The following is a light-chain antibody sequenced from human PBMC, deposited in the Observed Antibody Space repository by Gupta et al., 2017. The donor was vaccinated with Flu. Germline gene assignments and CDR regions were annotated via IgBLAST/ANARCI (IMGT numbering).Light chain of an antibody. CDR3: QQSDNTPQT. CDR2: AAS. J-gene: IGKJ1*01. V-gene: IGKV1-39*01. Sequence: DIQMTQSPSSLSASVGDRVTITCRASQSISSYLNWYQQKPGKAPKLLIYAASSSQSGVPSRFSGSGSGTDFTLTISSLQPEDFATYYCQQSDNTPQTFGQGTKVEIK. CDR1: QSISSY.